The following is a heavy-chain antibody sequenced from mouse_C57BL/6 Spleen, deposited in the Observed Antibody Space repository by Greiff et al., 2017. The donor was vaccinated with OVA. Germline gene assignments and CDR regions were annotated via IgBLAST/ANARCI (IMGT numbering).Heavy chain of an antibody. V-gene: IGHV5-4*03. CDR1: GFTFSSYA. J-gene: IGHJ2*01. Sequence: EVMLVESGGGLVKPGGSLKLSCAASGFTFSSYAMSWVRQTPEKRLEWVATISDGGSYTYYPDNVKGRFTISRDNAKNNLYLQMSHLKSEDTAMYYCARWYLDYWGQGTTLTVSS. CDR3: ARWYLDY. CDR2: ISDGGSYT.